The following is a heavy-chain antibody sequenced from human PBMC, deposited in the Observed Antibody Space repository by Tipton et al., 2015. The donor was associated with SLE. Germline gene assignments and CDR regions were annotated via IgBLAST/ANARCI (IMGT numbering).Heavy chain of an antibody. CDR3: ARSLAVAGTPYYFDY. D-gene: IGHD6-19*01. CDR1: GGSISSGSYY. CDR2: IYTSGST. Sequence: TLSLTCTVSGGSISSGSYYWSWIRQPAGKGLEWIGYIYTSGSTNYNPSLKSRVTISVDTSKNQFSLKLSSVTAADTAVYYCARSLAVAGTPYYFDYWGQGTLVTVSS. V-gene: IGHV4-61*09. J-gene: IGHJ4*02.